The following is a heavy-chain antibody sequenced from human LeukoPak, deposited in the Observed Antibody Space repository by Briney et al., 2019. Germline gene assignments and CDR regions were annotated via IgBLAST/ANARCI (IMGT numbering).Heavy chain of an antibody. Sequence: GGSLRLSCTASGFTFSTYWISWVRQAQGKGLEWVANIKEDGSDKYYVDSVKGRFTISRDNVKNSLYLQMNSLRAEDTAVYYCARDRGWLQFDYWGQGTLVTVSS. CDR1: GFTFSTYW. CDR3: ARDRGWLQFDY. CDR2: IKEDGSDK. D-gene: IGHD5-24*01. V-gene: IGHV3-7*01. J-gene: IGHJ4*02.